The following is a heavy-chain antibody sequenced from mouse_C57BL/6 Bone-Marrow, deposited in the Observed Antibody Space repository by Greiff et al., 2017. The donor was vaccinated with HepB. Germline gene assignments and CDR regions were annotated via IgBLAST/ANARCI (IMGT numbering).Heavy chain of an antibody. J-gene: IGHJ4*01. CDR2: ISSGSSTI. CDR1: GFTFSDYG. CDR3: ARRLRRPHYYAMDY. Sequence: EVKLVESGGGLVKPGGSLKLSCAASGFTFSDYGMHWVRQAPEKGLEWVAYISSGSSTIYYADTVKGRFHISSDNAKNTLFLQMTSLRSEDTAMYYCARRLRRPHYYAMDYWGQGTSVTVSS. V-gene: IGHV5-17*01. D-gene: IGHD2-2*01.